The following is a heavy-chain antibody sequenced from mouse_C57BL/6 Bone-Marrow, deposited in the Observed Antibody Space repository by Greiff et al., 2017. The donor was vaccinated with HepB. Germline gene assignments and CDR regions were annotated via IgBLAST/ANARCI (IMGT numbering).Heavy chain of an antibody. D-gene: IGHD1-1*01. V-gene: IGHV5-17*01. CDR1: GFTFSDYG. J-gene: IGHJ1*03. Sequence: EVQLVESGGGLVKPGGSLKLSCAASGFTFSDYGMHWVRQAPEKGLEWVAYISSGSSTIYYADTVKGRFTISRDNAKNTLFLQMTSLRSEDTAMYYCARHNYGSSSWYFDVWGTGTTVTVSS. CDR3: ARHNYGSSSWYFDV. CDR2: ISSGSSTI.